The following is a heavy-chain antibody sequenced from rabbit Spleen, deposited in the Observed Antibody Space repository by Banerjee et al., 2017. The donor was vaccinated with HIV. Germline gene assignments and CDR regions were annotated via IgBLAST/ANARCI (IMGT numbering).Heavy chain of an antibody. D-gene: IGHD5-1*01. CDR1: GFTLSSSYR. CDR2: MDTGSGFT. J-gene: IGHJ4*01. Sequence: QEQLVESGGGLVQPEGSLTLTCTASGFTLSSSYRICWVRQAPGKGLEWIACMDTGSGFTSYASWAKGRFTISKTSSTTVTLQMTSLTAADTATYFCARADGNLDWAFQLWGQGPLVTVS. V-gene: IGHV1S45*01. CDR3: ARADGNLDWAFQL.